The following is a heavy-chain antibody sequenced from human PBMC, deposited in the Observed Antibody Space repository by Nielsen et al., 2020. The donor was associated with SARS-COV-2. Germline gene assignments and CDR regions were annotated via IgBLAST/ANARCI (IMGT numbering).Heavy chain of an antibody. D-gene: IGHD6-13*01. V-gene: IGHV4-34*01. CDR3: ASTFTGAAAGTWWFDP. J-gene: IGHJ5*02. Sequence: SETLSLTCAVYGGSFSGYYWSWIRQPPGKGLEWIGEINHSGSTNYNPSLKSRVTISVDTSKNQFSLKLSSVTAADTAVYYCASTFTGAAAGTWWFDPWGQGTLVTVSS. CDR1: GGSFSGYY. CDR2: INHSGST.